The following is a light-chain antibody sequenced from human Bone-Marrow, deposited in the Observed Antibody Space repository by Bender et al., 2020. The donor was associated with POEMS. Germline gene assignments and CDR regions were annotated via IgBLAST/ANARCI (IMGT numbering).Light chain of an antibody. CDR2: QDS. Sequence: SYELAQPPSVSVSPGQTARITCSADALPNQYAYWYQQKPGQSPVLVIYQDSERPSGIPERFSGSNSGNTATLTISGTQAMDEADYYCQAWDSSDVVFGGGTKLTVL. J-gene: IGLJ2*01. CDR3: QAWDSSDVV. CDR1: ALPNQY. V-gene: IGLV3-1*01.